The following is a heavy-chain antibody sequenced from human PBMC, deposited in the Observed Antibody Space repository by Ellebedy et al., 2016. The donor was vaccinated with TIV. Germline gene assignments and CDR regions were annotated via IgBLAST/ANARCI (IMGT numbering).Heavy chain of an antibody. D-gene: IGHD5-18*01. CDR2: IYTSGNT. Sequence: MPSETLSLTCTVSGGSISNYYWNWIRQPAGKGLEWIGRIYTSGNTNYSPSLKSRVTMSVDTSKSQFSLKLNSVTAADTAVYYCARGGYSYGTTFDYWGQGTLVTVSS. CDR3: ARGGYSYGTTFDY. CDR1: GGSISNYY. J-gene: IGHJ4*02. V-gene: IGHV4-4*07.